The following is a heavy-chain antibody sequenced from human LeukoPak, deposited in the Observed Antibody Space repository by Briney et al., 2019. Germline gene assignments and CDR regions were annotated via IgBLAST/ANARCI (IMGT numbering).Heavy chain of an antibody. D-gene: IGHD6-13*01. Sequence: GGSLRLSCAASGFTSSSYWMSWVRQAPGKGLEWVANIKQDGSEKYYVDSVKGRFTISRDNAKNSLYLQMNSLRAEDTAVYYCARSPRGQQLVRDYYYYGMDVWGQGTTVTVSS. CDR2: IKQDGSEK. V-gene: IGHV3-7*01. CDR1: GFTSSSYW. CDR3: ARSPRGQQLVRDYYYYGMDV. J-gene: IGHJ6*02.